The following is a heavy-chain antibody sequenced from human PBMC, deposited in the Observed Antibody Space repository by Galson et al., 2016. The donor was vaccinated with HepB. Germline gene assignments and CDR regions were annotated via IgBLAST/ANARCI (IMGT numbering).Heavy chain of an antibody. D-gene: IGHD3-22*01. CDR1: GGTFSNYA. J-gene: IGHJ5*02. Sequence: SVKVSCKVSGGTFSNYAITWVRQTPGQGLEWMGGIISIFGTTHYAQKFQGRVTITADESTSTAYMELSSLRSEDTAVYYCARDPNEGIEMWLLGSWGQGTLVIVSS. V-gene: IGHV1-69*13. CDR3: ARDPNEGIEMWLLGS. CDR2: IISIFGTT.